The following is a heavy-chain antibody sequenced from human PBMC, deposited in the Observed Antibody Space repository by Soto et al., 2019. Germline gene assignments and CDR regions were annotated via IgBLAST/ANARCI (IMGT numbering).Heavy chain of an antibody. V-gene: IGHV3-30*18. CDR1: GFPFSSYG. Sequence: QVQLVESGGGVVHPGSSRRLSCAASGFPFSSYGMNWVGKAPGRGLEWVAVVSYDEITKYYADSVKGRFTISRDNSKNTVYLQMNSLRPEDTAVYYCAKPLGLLRRAMAQGSDYWGQGTLVTVSS. J-gene: IGHJ4*02. CDR2: VSYDEITK. CDR3: AKPLGLLRRAMAQGSDY. D-gene: IGHD5-18*01.